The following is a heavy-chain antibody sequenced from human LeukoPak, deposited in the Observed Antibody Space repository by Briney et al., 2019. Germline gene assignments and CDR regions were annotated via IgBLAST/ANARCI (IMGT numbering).Heavy chain of an antibody. CDR3: ARVHYGDYYYFDY. Sequence: PGGSLRLSCAASGFTFSSYWMSWVRQAPGKGLEWVANIKQDGSEKYYVDSVKGRFTISRDNAKNSLYLQMNSLRAEDTAVHYCARVHYGDYYYFDYWGQGTLVTVSS. CDR2: IKQDGSEK. J-gene: IGHJ4*02. CDR1: GFTFSSYW. D-gene: IGHD4-17*01. V-gene: IGHV3-7*01.